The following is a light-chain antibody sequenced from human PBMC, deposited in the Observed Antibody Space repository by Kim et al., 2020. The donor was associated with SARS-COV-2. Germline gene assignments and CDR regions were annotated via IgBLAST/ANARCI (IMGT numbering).Light chain of an antibody. CDR1: NIGSKN. V-gene: IGLV3-9*01. Sequence: SYELTQPLSVSVALGQTARITCGGNNIGSKNVHWYQQKPGQAPVLVIYRDSNRPSGIPERFSGSNSGNTATLTISRAQAGDEADYYCQVWDSSTDHVVFGGGTQLTVL. J-gene: IGLJ2*01. CDR2: RDS. CDR3: QVWDSSTDHVV.